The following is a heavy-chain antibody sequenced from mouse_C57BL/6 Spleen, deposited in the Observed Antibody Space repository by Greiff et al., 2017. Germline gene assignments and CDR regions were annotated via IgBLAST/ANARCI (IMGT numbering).Heavy chain of an antibody. D-gene: IGHD1-1*01. CDR2: IPPNSGST. V-gene: IGHV1-64*01. J-gene: IGHJ2*01. Sequence: QVQLQQPGAELVKPGASVKLSCKASGYTFTSYWMHWVKQRPGQGLEWIGMIPPNSGSTNYNEKFKSKATLTVDKSSSTAYMQLSSLTSEDSAVYYCARSGITTVVSLDYWGQGTTLTVSS. CDR3: ARSGITTVVSLDY. CDR1: GYTFTSYW.